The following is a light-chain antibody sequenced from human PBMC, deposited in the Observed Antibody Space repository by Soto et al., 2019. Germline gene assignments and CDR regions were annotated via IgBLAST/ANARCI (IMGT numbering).Light chain of an antibody. V-gene: IGKV3-15*01. Sequence: EIVMTQSPVTLSVSPGERATLSCRASQSVRSNIAWYQQKPGQVPRLLIYGASTRATGIPARFSGSGSGTEFSLTISSLQSEDFAVYYCQHYNNWPPWTFGKGTKVEIK. CDR3: QHYNNWPPWT. J-gene: IGKJ1*01. CDR1: QSVRSN. CDR2: GAS.